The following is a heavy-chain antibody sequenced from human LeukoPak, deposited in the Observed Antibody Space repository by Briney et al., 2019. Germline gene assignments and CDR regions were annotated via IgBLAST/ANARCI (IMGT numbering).Heavy chain of an antibody. V-gene: IGHV1-8*01. CDR1: GYTFSNFD. CDR2: MNPNSGNT. Sequence: ASVKVSCKASGYTFSNFDISWVRQATGQGLEWMGWMNPNSGNTGYAGKLQGRIAMTRDTSINIAYMELSSLTSEDTAVYYCARNGGLADWWGQGTLVTVSS. CDR3: ARNGGLADW. J-gene: IGHJ4*02. D-gene: IGHD2-8*01.